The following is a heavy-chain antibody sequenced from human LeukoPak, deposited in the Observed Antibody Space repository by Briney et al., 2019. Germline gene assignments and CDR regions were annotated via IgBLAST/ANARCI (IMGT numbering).Heavy chain of an antibody. Sequence: GASVKVSCKASGYTFSNYGISWVRQAPGQGLEWMGWISAYSGDTHYEQNLQGRVTMTTDTSTSTAYMEVRSLTSDDTAVYYCARDIRYFVPLYWGQGTLVTVSS. J-gene: IGHJ4*02. CDR3: ARDIRYFVPLY. CDR1: GYTFSNYG. V-gene: IGHV1-18*01. CDR2: ISAYSGDT. D-gene: IGHD3-9*01.